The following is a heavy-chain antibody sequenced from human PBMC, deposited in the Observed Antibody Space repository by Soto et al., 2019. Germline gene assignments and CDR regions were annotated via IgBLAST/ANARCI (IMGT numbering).Heavy chain of an antibody. CDR2: ISYDGSNK. V-gene: IGHV3-30-3*01. D-gene: IGHD5-12*01. J-gene: IGHJ6*03. Sequence: QVQLVESGGGVVQPGRSLRLSCAASGFTFSSYAMHWVRQAPGKGLEWVAVISYDGSNKYYADSVKGRFTISRDNSKNTLYLQMNSLRAEDTAVYYCARDPLSDAYEIVYYMDVWGKGTTVTVSS. CDR1: GFTFSSYA. CDR3: ARDPLSDAYEIVYYMDV.